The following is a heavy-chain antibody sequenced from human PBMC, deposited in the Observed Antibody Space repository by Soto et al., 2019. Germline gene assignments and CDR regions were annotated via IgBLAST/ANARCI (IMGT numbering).Heavy chain of an antibody. J-gene: IGHJ4*02. CDR3: ARGQNYYPY. D-gene: IGHD3-10*01. CDR2: IFYSGST. Sequence: SSETLSLTCTVSGDSISSGGNYWSWIRQHPGKGLEWIRNIFYSGSTSYNPSLKSRVTISVDTSKNQFSLKLSPVTAADTAVYYCARGQNYYPYWGQGTLVTVSS. CDR1: GDSISSGGNY. V-gene: IGHV4-31*03.